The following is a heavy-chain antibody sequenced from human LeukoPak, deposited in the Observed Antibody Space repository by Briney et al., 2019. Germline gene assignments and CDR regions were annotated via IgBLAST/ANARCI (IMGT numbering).Heavy chain of an antibody. CDR1: GGSISSGDYY. CDR3: ARGGEDYYDSSGYYLYY. V-gene: IGHV4-30-4*01. J-gene: IGHJ4*02. Sequence: PSETLSLTCTVSGGSISSGDYYWSWIRQPPGKGLEWIGYIYYSGSTYYNPSLKSRVTISVDTSKNQFSLKLSSVTAADTAVYYCARGGEDYYDSSGYYLYYWGQGTLVTVSS. CDR2: IYYSGST. D-gene: IGHD3-22*01.